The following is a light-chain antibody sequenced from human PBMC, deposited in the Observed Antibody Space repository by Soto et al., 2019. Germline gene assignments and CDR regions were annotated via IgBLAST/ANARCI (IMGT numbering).Light chain of an antibody. CDR2: MAS. V-gene: IGKV1-5*03. J-gene: IGKJ1*01. CDR1: QSISNW. Sequence: DIQMTQSPSTLSASVGDRVTITCRASQSISNWLAWYQQRPGKAPKLLIYMASRLEGGVASRFSGSRSGTEFTLTISSLQPDDFATYYCQQYNTYSRTFGQGTKVEIK. CDR3: QQYNTYSRT.